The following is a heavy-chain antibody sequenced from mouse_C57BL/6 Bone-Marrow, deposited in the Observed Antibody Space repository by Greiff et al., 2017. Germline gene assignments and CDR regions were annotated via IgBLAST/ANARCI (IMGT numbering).Heavy chain of an antibody. J-gene: IGHJ4*01. CDR1: GYTFTSYW. Sequence: QVQLQQPGAELVRPGSSVKLSCKASGYTFTSYWMHWVKQRPIQGLEWIGNIDPSDSETHYNQKFKDKATLTVDKSSSTAYMKLSSLTSEDSAVFYCARQRVIYYGYDGPYYYAMDYWGQGTSVTVSS. CDR2: IDPSDSET. CDR3: ARQRVIYYGYDGPYYYAMDY. V-gene: IGHV1-52*01. D-gene: IGHD2-2*01.